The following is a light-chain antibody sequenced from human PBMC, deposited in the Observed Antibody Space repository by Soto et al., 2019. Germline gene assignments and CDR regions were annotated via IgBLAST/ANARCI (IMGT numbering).Light chain of an antibody. CDR2: TAY. CDR1: QRLFSF. J-gene: IGKJ3*01. V-gene: IGKV1-39*01. Sequence: DIQMTQSPSSLSASVGDSVTLTCRASQRLFSFLNWYQQAPGRAPKLLISTAYKLQSGVPSRFSGSESGTDFTLTISSLQPEDFAIYFCQQPYSAPFTFGPGTKVDVK. CDR3: QQPYSAPFT.